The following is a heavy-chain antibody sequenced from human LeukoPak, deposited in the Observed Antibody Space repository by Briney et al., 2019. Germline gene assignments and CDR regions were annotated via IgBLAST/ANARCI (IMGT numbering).Heavy chain of an antibody. J-gene: IGHJ4*02. CDR3: ARDIWFAELSVDY. CDR1: GFTFSSYG. CDR2: IWYDGSNK. D-gene: IGHD3-10*01. Sequence: GGSLRLSCAASGFTFSSYGMHWVRQAPGKGLEWVAVIWYDGSNKYYADSEKGRFTISRDNSKNTLYLQMNSLRAEDTAVYYCARDIWFAELSVDYWGQGTLVTVSS. V-gene: IGHV3-33*01.